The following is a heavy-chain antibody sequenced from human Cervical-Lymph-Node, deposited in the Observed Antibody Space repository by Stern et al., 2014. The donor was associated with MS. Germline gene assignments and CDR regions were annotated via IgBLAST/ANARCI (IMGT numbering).Heavy chain of an antibody. Sequence: VQLVESGGGLVKPGGSLRLSCAASGFTFSDYYMTWIRQAPGQGLEWLSYISSRGRTINYANSVKGRFTISRDNAKNALYLQMHDLRAEDTAVYYCARDQITGVAEASYYSDYGMDVWGQGISVTVSS. V-gene: IGHV3-11*01. CDR1: GFTFSDYY. CDR2: ISSRGRTI. J-gene: IGHJ6*02. D-gene: IGHD4-23*01. CDR3: ARDQITGVAEASYYSDYGMDV.